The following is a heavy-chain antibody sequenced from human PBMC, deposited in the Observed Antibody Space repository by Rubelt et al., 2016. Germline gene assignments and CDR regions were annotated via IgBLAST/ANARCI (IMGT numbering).Heavy chain of an antibody. D-gene: IGHD1-14*01. Sequence: QQQLQESGPGLVKPSETLSLTCIVSGGSISGSSYYWGWIRPPPGKGLEWIASIFSSGGTSYSPSLMSRVTMSVDTSKAQCSRRLTSGTAADTAGYYCASGRTGPQDWFDPWGQGTLVTVSS. J-gene: IGHJ5*02. CDR2: IFSSGGT. CDR1: GGSISGSSYY. CDR3: ASGRTGPQDWFDP. V-gene: IGHV4-39*01.